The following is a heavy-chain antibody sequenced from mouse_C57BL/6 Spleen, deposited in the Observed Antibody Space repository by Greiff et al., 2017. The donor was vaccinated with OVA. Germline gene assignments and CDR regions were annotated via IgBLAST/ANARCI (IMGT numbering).Heavy chain of an antibody. CDR2: ISSGGSYT. V-gene: IGHV5-6*01. D-gene: IGHD4-1*01. CDR3: ARGKLGRDWYFDV. CDR1: GFTFSSYG. Sequence: EVKLVESGGDLVKPGGSLKLSCAASGFTFSSYGMSWVRQTPDKRLEWVATISSGGSYTYYPDSVKGRFTISRDNAKNTLYLQMSSLKSEDTAMYYCARGKLGRDWYFDVWGTGTTVTVSS. J-gene: IGHJ1*03.